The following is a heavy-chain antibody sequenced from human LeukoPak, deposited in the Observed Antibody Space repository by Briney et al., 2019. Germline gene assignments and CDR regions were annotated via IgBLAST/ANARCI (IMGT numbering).Heavy chain of an antibody. J-gene: IGHJ4*02. Sequence: GGSLRLSRAASGFTFSNYYMHWVRQVPGTGLVWVSRITSDGSTTRYADSVKGRFTISRDNGKNTLYLQMNSLRAEDTAVYYCARDQGSYGLFDYWGQGTLVTVSS. CDR3: ARDQGSYGLFDY. CDR1: GFTFSNYY. CDR2: ITSDGSTT. V-gene: IGHV3-74*01. D-gene: IGHD5-18*01.